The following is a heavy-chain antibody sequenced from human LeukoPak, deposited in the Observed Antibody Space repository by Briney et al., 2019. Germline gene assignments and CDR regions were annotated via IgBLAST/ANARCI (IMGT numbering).Heavy chain of an antibody. D-gene: IGHD3-10*01. Sequence: SETQSLTCTVSGGSISSGDYYWSWIRQPPGKGLEWIGYIYYSGSTNYNPSLKSRVTISVDTSKNQFSLKLSSVTAADTAVYYCARLGGSGIHIDYWGQGTLVTVSS. CDR2: IYYSGST. CDR3: ARLGGSGIHIDY. CDR1: GGSISSGDYY. J-gene: IGHJ4*02. V-gene: IGHV4-61*08.